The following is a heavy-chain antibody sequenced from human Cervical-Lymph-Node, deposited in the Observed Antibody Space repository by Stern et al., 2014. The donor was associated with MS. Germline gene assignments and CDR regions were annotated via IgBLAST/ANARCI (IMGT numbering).Heavy chain of an antibody. CDR2: INSDGRST. V-gene: IGHV3-74*01. CDR3: ARGGGGRDWGDALYHLDF. J-gene: IGHJ4*02. CDR1: GCAISNSW. Sequence: GQTVVFGGGLVPPWGTLRLSCVSSGCAISNSWMPSVLQAPSKGLALVSRINSDGRSTSYADSVTGRFTISRDDAKNTVYLEMNSLRAEDTAVYYCARGGGGRDWGDALYHLDFWGLGALVTVSS. D-gene: IGHD2-21*02.